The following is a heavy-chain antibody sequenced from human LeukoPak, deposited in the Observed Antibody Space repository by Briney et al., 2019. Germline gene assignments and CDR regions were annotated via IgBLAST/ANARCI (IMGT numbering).Heavy chain of an antibody. CDR3: ARHRSKWLQSSFDY. V-gene: IGHV4-39*01. J-gene: IGHJ4*02. CDR2: IFYSGNT. Sequence: SETLSLTCTVSGGSINSSSYYWGWIRQPPGKGLEWIGSIFYSGNTCDNPSLKSRVTISVDTSKNQFSLKLNSVTAADTAVYYCARHRSKWLQSSFDYWGQRTLVTVSS. CDR1: GGSINSSSYY. D-gene: IGHD5-24*01.